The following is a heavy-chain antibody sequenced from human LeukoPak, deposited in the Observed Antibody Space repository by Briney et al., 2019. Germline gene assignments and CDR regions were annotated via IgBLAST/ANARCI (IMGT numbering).Heavy chain of an antibody. CDR2: INPSGGTT. CDR3: ATYSSSFPDYYYYMDV. J-gene: IGHJ6*03. D-gene: IGHD6-13*01. CDR1: GYTFTRYY. V-gene: IGHV1-46*01. Sequence: GASLKVSCKASGYTFTRYYMHWVGQAPGQGLEWVGVINPSGGTTSSAQKFQGRVTMTRDMSTSTAYMELSSLRSEDTAVYYCATYSSSFPDYYYYMDVWGKGTTVTVSS.